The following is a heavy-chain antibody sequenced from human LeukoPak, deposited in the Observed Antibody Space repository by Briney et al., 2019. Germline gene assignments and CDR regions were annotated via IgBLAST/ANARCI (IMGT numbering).Heavy chain of an antibody. Sequence: ASVKVSCKASGYTFTGYYIHWVRQAPGQGLEWMGWINPNSGGTNYAQKFRGRVTMTRDTSISTAYMELSRLRSDDTAVYYCVRDKGGAVAAPFDYWGQGTLVTVSS. D-gene: IGHD6-19*01. CDR3: VRDKGGAVAAPFDY. J-gene: IGHJ4*02. CDR1: GYTFTGYY. CDR2: INPNSGGT. V-gene: IGHV1-2*02.